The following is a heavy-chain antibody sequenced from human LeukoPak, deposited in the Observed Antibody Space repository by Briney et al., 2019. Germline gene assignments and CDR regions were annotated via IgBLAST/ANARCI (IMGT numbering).Heavy chain of an antibody. V-gene: IGHV3-23*01. CDR2: INDNGDGT. CDR3: ANSGVYDYVWGSYPSDY. D-gene: IGHD3-16*02. Sequence: GGSLRLSCAASGFTFSSYAMSWVRQAPGKGLKWVSTINDNGDGTYYADSVKGRFTISRDNSYNTVSLQMNSPRDEDTGVYYCANSGVYDYVWGSYPSDYWGQGTLVTVSS. J-gene: IGHJ4*02. CDR1: GFTFSSYA.